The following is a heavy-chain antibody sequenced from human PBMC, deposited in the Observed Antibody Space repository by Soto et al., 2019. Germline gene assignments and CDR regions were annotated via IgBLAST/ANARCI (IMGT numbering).Heavy chain of an antibody. CDR3: AITEQDYCSGGSCYPNDAFDI. Sequence: ASVKVSCKVSGYTLTELSMHWVRQAPGKGLEWMGGFNPEGGDTGYAQKFQGRVTMTRNTSISTAYMELSSLRSEDTAVYYCAITEQDYCSGGSCYPNDAFDIWGQGTMVTVSS. J-gene: IGHJ3*02. CDR1: GYTLTELS. V-gene: IGHV1-24*01. D-gene: IGHD2-15*01. CDR2: FNPEGGDT.